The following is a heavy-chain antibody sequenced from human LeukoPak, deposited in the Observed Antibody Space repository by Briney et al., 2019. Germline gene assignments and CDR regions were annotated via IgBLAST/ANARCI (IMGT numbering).Heavy chain of an antibody. CDR1: GFTFSNYW. Sequence: GGSLRLSCAVSGFTFSNYWMTWVRQGPGKGLEWVANINLYGSDKYYGDSVKGRFTISRDNAKNSLYLQMNSLRAEDTAVYYCARDGYGSGSHDYWGQGTLVTVSS. D-gene: IGHD3-10*01. V-gene: IGHV3-7*04. CDR3: ARDGYGSGSHDY. CDR2: INLYGSDK. J-gene: IGHJ4*02.